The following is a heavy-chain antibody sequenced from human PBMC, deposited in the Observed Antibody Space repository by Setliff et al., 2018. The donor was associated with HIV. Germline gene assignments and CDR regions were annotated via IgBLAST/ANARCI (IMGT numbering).Heavy chain of an antibody. CDR2: VYNSGTT. CDR1: GASSSSHY. J-gene: IGHJ4*02. D-gene: IGHD2-15*01. CDR3: ARGPVVGFDS. Sequence: LSLTCTVSGASSSSHYWSWIRQPPGKAPEWIGYVYNSGTTKYNPSLKSRVTISVDTSKNQFSLRLRSVTVADTAVYFCARGPVVGFDSWGQGTLVTVSS. V-gene: IGHV4-59*11.